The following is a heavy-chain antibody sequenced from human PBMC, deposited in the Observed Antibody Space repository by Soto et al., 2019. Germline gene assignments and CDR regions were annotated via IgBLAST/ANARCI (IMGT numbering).Heavy chain of an antibody. CDR2: ITGRGTRT. D-gene: IGHD3-22*01. Sequence: PGGSLRLSCAASRFTFSSYAMTWVRQAPEKGLEWGAAITGRGTRTYYADSVKGRFTISTANSKNTESLNMTSLTTADTSVYYCAKDPSSRYDDTRDQDYWGEGTLVTVSS. CDR1: RFTFSSYA. V-gene: IGHV3-23*01. J-gene: IGHJ4*02. CDR3: AKDPSSRYDDTRDQDY.